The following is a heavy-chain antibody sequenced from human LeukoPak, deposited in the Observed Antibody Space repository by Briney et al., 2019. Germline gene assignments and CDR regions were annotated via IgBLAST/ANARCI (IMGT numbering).Heavy chain of an antibody. D-gene: IGHD5-18*01. Sequence: GGSLRLSCAASGFTFSNNWMTWVRQAPGKGLEWVASINQDESQKYYVDSVKGRFTISRDNAKNSLYLNMNSLRAEDTAVYYCARDPHTAPDYWGRGTLVTVSS. V-gene: IGHV3-7*01. J-gene: IGHJ4*02. CDR1: GFTFSNNW. CDR3: ARDPHTAPDY. CDR2: INQDESQK.